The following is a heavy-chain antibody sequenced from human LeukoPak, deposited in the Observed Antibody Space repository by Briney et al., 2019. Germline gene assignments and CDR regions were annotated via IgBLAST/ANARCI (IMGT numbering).Heavy chain of an antibody. Sequence: GGSLRLSCAASGFTFDDYAMHWVRQAPGKGLEWVSGSSWNSGSIGYADSVKGRFTISRDNAKNSLHLQMNSLRAEDTALYYCAKVGYSYDYIDYWGQGTLVTVSS. CDR1: GFTFDDYA. CDR3: AKVGYSYDYIDY. J-gene: IGHJ4*02. V-gene: IGHV3-9*01. CDR2: SSWNSGSI. D-gene: IGHD5-18*01.